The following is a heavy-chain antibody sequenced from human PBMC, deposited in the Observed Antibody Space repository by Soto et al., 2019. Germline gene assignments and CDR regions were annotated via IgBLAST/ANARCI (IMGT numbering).Heavy chain of an antibody. D-gene: IGHD3-22*01. CDR3: AKRPQPLVKRMSITMIVDYYFDY. CDR2: ISGSGGST. CDR1: GFTFSSYA. V-gene: IGHV3-23*01. J-gene: IGHJ4*02. Sequence: GGSLRLSCAASGFTFSSYAMSWVRQAPGKGLEWVSAISGSGGSTYYADSVKGRFTISRDNSKNTLYLQMNSLRAEDTAVYYCAKRPQPLVKRMSITMIVDYYFDYWGQGTLVTVSS.